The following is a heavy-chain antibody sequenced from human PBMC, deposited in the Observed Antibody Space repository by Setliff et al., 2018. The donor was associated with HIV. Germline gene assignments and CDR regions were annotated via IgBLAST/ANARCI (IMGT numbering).Heavy chain of an antibody. D-gene: IGHD6-19*01. CDR1: GFTFSDYY. CDR2: ISSSSSYT. CDR3: ARLMYSSGPGSFDY. Sequence: PGGSLRLSCAASGFTFSDYYMSWIRQAPGKGLKWVSYISSSSSYTNYADSVKGRFTISRDNAKNSLYLQMNSLRAEDTAVYYCARLMYSSGPGSFDYWGQGTLVTVSS. J-gene: IGHJ4*02. V-gene: IGHV3-11*06.